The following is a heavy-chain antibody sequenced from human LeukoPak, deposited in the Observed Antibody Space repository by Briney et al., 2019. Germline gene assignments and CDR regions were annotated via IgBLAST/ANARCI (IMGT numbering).Heavy chain of an antibody. V-gene: IGHV1-69*06. CDR3: ARSDYGSGSYYNGYWFDP. Sequence: ASVKVSCKASGGTFSSYAISWVRQAPGQGLEWMGGIIPIFGTANYAQKFQGRVTITADKSTSTAYMELSSLRSEDTAVYYCARSDYGSGSYYNGYWFDPWGQGTLVTVSS. CDR1: GGTFSSYA. D-gene: IGHD3-10*01. CDR2: IIPIFGTA. J-gene: IGHJ5*02.